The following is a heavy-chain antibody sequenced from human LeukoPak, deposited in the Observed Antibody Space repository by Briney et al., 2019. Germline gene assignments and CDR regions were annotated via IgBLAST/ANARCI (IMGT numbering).Heavy chain of an antibody. CDR2: VSGSGGST. CDR1: GFTFDDYD. CDR3: AKGLGYYGSGSYYADENYFDY. D-gene: IGHD3-10*01. J-gene: IGHJ4*02. Sequence: GGSLRLSCAASGFTFDDYDMSWVRQAPGKGLEWVSAVSGSGGSTSYADSVKGRFTISRDNSKNTLFLQMNSLRAEDTAVYYCAKGLGYYGSGSYYADENYFDYWGQGTLVTVSS. V-gene: IGHV3-23*01.